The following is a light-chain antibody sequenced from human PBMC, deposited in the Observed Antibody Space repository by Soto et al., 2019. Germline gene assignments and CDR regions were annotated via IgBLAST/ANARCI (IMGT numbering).Light chain of an antibody. CDR2: GAS. CDR3: HQYGSTPFT. CDR1: QSVSTNY. Sequence: EIVLTQSPGTLSLSPGDRATLSCRASQSVSTNYLAWYQQQLGQAPRLLIYGASSRATGIPDRFSGSGSGTDFTLTISRLEPEDFAVYYCHQYGSTPFTFGPGTKVDIK. J-gene: IGKJ3*01. V-gene: IGKV3-20*01.